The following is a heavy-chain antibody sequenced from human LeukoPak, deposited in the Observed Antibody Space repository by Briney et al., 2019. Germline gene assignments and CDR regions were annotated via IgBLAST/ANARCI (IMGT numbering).Heavy chain of an antibody. CDR3: ARHPIFWSGYYHFDY. D-gene: IGHD3-3*01. CDR2: INHSGST. J-gene: IGHJ4*02. Sequence: SETLSLTCAVYGGSFSGYYWSWIRQPPGKGLEWIGEINHSGSTNYNPSLKSRVTISVDTSKNQFSLKLSSVTAADTAVYYCARHPIFWSGYYHFDYWGQGTLVTVSS. CDR1: GGSFSGYY. V-gene: IGHV4-34*01.